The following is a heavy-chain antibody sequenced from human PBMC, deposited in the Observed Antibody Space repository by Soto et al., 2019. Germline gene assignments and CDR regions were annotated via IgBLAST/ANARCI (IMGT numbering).Heavy chain of an antibody. CDR1: GYDYVTYA. D-gene: IGHD2-21*01. J-gene: IGHJ6*02. V-gene: IGHV1-18*01. CDR2: ISTLNGNT. CDR3: PRRVQGWLLDYYGVDV. Sequence: QAQLVQSGAEVKKPGASVNVSCKASGYDYVTYAITWVRQRPGQGLEWMGWISTLNGNTNYAQNFQGRVTMNTHTSTRIVHLELRSLRTVDTAVYYCPRRVQGWLLDYYGVDVWGHGPKVTVSS.